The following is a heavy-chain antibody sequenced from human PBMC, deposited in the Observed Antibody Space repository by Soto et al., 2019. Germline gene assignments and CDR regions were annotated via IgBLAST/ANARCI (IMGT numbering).Heavy chain of an antibody. CDR3: ARGRYGDY. D-gene: IGHD1-1*01. CDR2: ISAHNGNT. V-gene: IGHV1-18*01. J-gene: IGHJ4*02. Sequence: QVHLVQSGAEVKKPGASVKVSCKASGYTFTSYGITWVRQAPGQGLEWMGWISAHNGNTDYAQKLQGRVIVTRATSTSTAYMELRSLRSDGTAVSYCARGRYGDYWRQGALVTVSS. CDR1: GYTFTSYG.